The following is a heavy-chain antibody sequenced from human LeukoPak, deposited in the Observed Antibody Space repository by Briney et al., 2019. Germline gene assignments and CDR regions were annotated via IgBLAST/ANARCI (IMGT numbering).Heavy chain of an antibody. J-gene: IGHJ4*02. CDR3: ATAQSRWEELPFDY. CDR1: GYTFTSYA. Sequence: GASVKVSCKASGYTFTSYAMNWVRQAPGQGLEWMGWINTNTGNPTYAQGFTGRFVFSLDTSVSTAYLQINSLKAEDTAVYYCATAQSRWEELPFDYGAQGTLVTVSS. D-gene: IGHD1-26*01. CDR2: INTNTGNP. V-gene: IGHV7-4-1*02.